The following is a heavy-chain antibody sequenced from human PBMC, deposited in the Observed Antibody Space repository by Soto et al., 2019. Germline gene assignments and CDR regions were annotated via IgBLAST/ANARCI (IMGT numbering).Heavy chain of an antibody. CDR1: GFTFTSHA. D-gene: IGHD4-4*01. CDR2: ISSSGGTT. Sequence: QLLESGGGLVQPGGSLRLSCAASGFTFTSHAINWVRQAPGKGLEWVSAISSSGGTTYYADSVKGRFTISRDNSKNTLYLQMNSLRAEDTAVYFCAKVRSNLYYYYGMDVWGQGTTVTVSS. CDR3: AKVRSNLYYYYGMDV. V-gene: IGHV3-23*01. J-gene: IGHJ6*02.